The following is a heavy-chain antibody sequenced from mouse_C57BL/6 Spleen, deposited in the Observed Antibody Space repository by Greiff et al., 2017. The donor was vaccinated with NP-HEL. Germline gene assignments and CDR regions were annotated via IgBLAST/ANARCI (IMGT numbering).Heavy chain of an antibody. CDR1: GYSITSGYY. CDR2: ISYDGSN. CDR3: ARHYYGSSLYAMDY. J-gene: IGHJ4*01. V-gene: IGHV3-6*01. Sequence: VQLQQSGPGLVKPSQSLSLPCSVTGYSITSGYYWNWIRQFPGNKLEWMGYISYDGSNNYNPSLKNRISITRDTSKNQFFLKLNSVTTEDTATYYCARHYYGSSLYAMDYWGQGTSVTVSS. D-gene: IGHD1-1*01.